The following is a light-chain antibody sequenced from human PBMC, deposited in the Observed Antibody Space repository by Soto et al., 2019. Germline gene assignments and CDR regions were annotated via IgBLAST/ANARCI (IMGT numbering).Light chain of an antibody. Sequence: EIVLTQSPGTLSLSPGERATLSCRASQSVTGSSLAWYQHKPGQAPRLLIYGASSRATGIPDRFSGSGSGTYFTFIISRLEPEDFGMYYCHQYGSLPHTFGQGTELETK. CDR1: QSVTGSS. CDR3: HQYGSLPHT. CDR2: GAS. J-gene: IGKJ2*01. V-gene: IGKV3-20*01.